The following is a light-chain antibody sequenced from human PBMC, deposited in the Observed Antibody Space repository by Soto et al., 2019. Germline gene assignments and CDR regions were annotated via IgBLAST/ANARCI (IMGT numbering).Light chain of an antibody. J-gene: IGKJ2*01. CDR3: QQSGTSPFT. CDR1: QSVSTNN. CDR2: DAS. Sequence: EIVLTQSPGSLSLSPGERATLSCRASQSVSTNNLAWYQLKPGQPPRLLIYDASSRATDIPDRFSGSGSGTDFTLTISRLEPEDFAVYYCQQSGTSPFTFGQGTKLEIK. V-gene: IGKV3-20*01.